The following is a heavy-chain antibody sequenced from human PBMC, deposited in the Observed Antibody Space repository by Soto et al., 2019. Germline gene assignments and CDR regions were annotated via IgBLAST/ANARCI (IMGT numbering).Heavy chain of an antibody. V-gene: IGHV3-23*01. D-gene: IGHD4-17*01. Sequence: EVQLLESGGGLVQPGGSLRLSCAASGFTFSSFALSWVRQAPGKGLEWVSAISGSGDGTDYADSVKGRFTISRDNSKNTLYLQMNSLRAEDTAVYYCARDSPTVTPLYYFDYWGQGTLVTVSS. CDR3: ARDSPTVTPLYYFDY. J-gene: IGHJ4*02. CDR2: ISGSGDGT. CDR1: GFTFSSFA.